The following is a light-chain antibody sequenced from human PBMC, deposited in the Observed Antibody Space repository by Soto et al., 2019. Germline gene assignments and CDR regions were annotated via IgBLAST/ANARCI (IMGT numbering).Light chain of an antibody. Sequence: DIQMTQSPSSLSASVGDRVTIPCRASQGIRNDLGWYQQKPGIAPKRLIYAAASLQSGVTSRFSVSGSGKEFTLTNSRLQPEDSANYFCLKHNSYPLTFGGGTKVEIK. J-gene: IGKJ4*01. CDR2: AAA. CDR1: QGIRND. CDR3: LKHNSYPLT. V-gene: IGKV1-17*01.